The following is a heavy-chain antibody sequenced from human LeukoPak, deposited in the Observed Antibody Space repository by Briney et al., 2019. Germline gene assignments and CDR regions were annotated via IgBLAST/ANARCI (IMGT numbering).Heavy chain of an antibody. CDR3: ARSYPRYSYGATTN. CDR1: GFTFSSYA. D-gene: IGHD5-18*01. V-gene: IGHV3-30*04. J-gene: IGHJ4*02. Sequence: GRSLRLSCAASGFTFSSYAMHWVRQAPGKGLEWVAVISYDGSNKYYADSVKGRFTISRDNSKNTLYLQMNSLRAEDTAVYYCARSYPRYSYGATTNWGQGTLATVSS. CDR2: ISYDGSNK.